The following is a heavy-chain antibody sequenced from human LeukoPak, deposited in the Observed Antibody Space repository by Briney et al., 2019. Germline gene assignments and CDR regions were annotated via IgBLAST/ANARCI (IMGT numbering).Heavy chain of an antibody. V-gene: IGHV3-23*01. CDR2: ISGSGGST. CDR1: EFTFSSYA. D-gene: IGHD1-26*01. J-gene: IGHJ4*02. CDR3: AKVEGRGSYQANFDY. Sequence: GGSLRLSCAASEFTFSSYAMSWVRQGPGKGLEWVSAISGSGGSTYYADSVKGRFTISRDNSKNTPYLQMNGLRAEDTAVYYCAKVEGRGSYQANFDYWGQGTLVTVSS.